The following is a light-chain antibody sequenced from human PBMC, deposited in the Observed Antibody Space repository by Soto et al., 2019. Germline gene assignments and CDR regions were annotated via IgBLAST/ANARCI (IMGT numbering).Light chain of an antibody. J-gene: IGKJ1*01. CDR2: KVA. CDR3: QQYMSYYPWT. V-gene: IGKV1-5*03. Sequence: DIQMTQSPSTLSASVGDRVTITCRASQSLNDWLAWYQQKPGKAPRLLIYKVANLESGGPSRVSGSGSGTEFTLTISGLQQDDFAAYYCQQYMSYYPWTFGQGTKVEIK. CDR1: QSLNDW.